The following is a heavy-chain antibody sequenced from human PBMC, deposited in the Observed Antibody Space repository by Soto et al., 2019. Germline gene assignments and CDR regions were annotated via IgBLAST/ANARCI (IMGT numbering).Heavy chain of an antibody. CDR1: GFTFSNHA. J-gene: IGHJ4*02. CDR2: ISNDGIRD. D-gene: IGHD3-9*01. CDR3: ARRLPHFDLLRVPFDY. Sequence: QVQLVESGGGVVQPGRSLTLSCAASGFTFSNHAIHWFRQAPGKGLEWVAVISNDGIRDYYEDSVNGRFTMSRDNSKNALSPQMTSLRLEDTAVYYCARRLPHFDLLRVPFDYWGKGTLVTVYS. V-gene: IGHV3-30*04.